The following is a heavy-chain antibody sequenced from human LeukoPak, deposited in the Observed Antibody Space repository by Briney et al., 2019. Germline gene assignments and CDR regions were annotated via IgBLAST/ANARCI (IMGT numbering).Heavy chain of an antibody. CDR2: ITGTGGST. Sequence: GGSLRLSCAASGFSLSTYGVSWVRQPPGKGLEWVSGITGTGGSTYYADSVKGRFTVSRGTSKNTLYLQMNSLRAEDTAIYYCAKDHGTAVAGFYYWGQGTLVTVSS. V-gene: IGHV3-23*01. CDR3: AKDHGTAVAGFYY. J-gene: IGHJ4*02. D-gene: IGHD6-19*01. CDR1: GFSLSTYG.